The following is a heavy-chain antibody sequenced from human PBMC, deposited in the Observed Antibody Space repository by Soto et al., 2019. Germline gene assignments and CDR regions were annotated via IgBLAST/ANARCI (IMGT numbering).Heavy chain of an antibody. J-gene: IGHJ5*01. V-gene: IGHV1-2*02. CDR1: GYTFTDFY. CDR2: INPNSCGT. D-gene: IGHD2-15*01. Sequence: ASVKVSCKASGYTFTDFYMHWVRQAPGQGLEWMGWINPNSCGTKYAQKLQGRVTMTRDTSISTAYMELSSLTSDDTAVYYCTKAVVVASNWFDSWGQGTLVTVSS. CDR3: TKAVVVASNWFDS.